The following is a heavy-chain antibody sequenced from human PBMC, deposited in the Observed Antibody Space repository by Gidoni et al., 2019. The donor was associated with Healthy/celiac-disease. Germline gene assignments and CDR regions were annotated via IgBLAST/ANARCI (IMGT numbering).Heavy chain of an antibody. CDR3: ARGLPSAGWFDP. CDR1: GYTFTGYY. V-gene: IGHV1-2*04. J-gene: IGHJ5*02. CDR2: INPNSGGT. Sequence: VQLVQTGAEVKKPGASVKVSCKASGYTFTGYYLHWVRQAPGQGLECMGGINPNSGGTNYAQKFQGWVTMTRDTAISTSYMELSRLRSDDTAVYYCARGLPSAGWFDPWGQGTLVTVSS.